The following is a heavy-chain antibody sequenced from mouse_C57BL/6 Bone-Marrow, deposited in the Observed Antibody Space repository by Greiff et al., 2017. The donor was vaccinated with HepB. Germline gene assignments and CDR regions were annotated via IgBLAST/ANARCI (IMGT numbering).Heavy chain of an antibody. D-gene: IGHD2-3*01. CDR1: GFTFSDYG. V-gene: IGHV5-17*01. CDR3: ARRWLLPYAMDY. CDR2: ISSGSSTI. Sequence: EVMLVESVGGLVKPGGSLKLSCAASGFTFSDYGMHWVRQAPEKGLEWVAYISSGSSTIYYADTVKGRFTISRDNAKNTLFLQMTSLRSEDTAMYYCARRWLLPYAMDYWGQGTSVTVSS. J-gene: IGHJ4*01.